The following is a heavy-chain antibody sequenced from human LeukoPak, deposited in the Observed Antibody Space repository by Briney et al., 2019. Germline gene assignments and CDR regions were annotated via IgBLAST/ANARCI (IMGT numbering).Heavy chain of an antibody. CDR3: AKSHPPTVTTEEGEYLQH. D-gene: IGHD4-17*01. J-gene: IGHJ1*01. V-gene: IGHV3-30*18. CDR1: GVTFSIFG. Sequence: PGGSLRLSCAASGVTFSIFGMHWVRQAPGQGLEWVAVISFDGSNQYYADSVKGRFTIYRDNFKNTVYLQMNSLRAEETAVYYCAKSHPPTVTTEEGEYLQHWGQGTLVTVSS. CDR2: ISFDGSNQ.